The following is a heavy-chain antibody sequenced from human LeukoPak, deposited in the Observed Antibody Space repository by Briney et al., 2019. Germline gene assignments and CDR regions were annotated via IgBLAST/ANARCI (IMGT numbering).Heavy chain of an antibody. CDR3: ARSEAFNV. Sequence: SETLSLTCAVSGASISSGGYSWSWIRQPPGKGLEWIGYVHGSGITYCNPSLKSRVTISADGSKNQFSLKLSSVTAADTAVYYCARSEAFNVWGQGTMVTVSS. V-gene: IGHV4-30-2*01. CDR1: GASISSGGYS. CDR2: VHGSGIT. J-gene: IGHJ3*01.